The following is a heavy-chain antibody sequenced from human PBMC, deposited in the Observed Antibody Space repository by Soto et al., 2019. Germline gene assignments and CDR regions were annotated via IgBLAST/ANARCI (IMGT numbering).Heavy chain of an antibody. Sequence: GASVKVSCKASGYTFTSYGISWVRQAPGQGLEWMGWISAYNGNTNYAQKLQGRVTMTTDTSTSTAYMELRSLRSDDTAVYYCASFSNYYYGSGSYYNVPYYYYYGMEVWGQGTTVNVSS. CDR1: GYTFTSYG. V-gene: IGHV1-18*01. CDR3: ASFSNYYYGSGSYYNVPYYYYYGMEV. D-gene: IGHD3-10*01. CDR2: ISAYNGNT. J-gene: IGHJ6*02.